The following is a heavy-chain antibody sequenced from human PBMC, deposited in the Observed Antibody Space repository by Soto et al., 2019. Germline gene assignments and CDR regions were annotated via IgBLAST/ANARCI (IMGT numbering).Heavy chain of an antibody. V-gene: IGHV3-21*01. J-gene: IGHJ4*02. CDR1: GFNFSSYS. Sequence: GGSLRLSCAASGFNFSSYSMNWVRQAPGKGLEKSSSISSNSSYIYYADSVKGRFTFSRDNAKNSLYLQMNSLRAEDTAVYYCARDQPGYSYGYGLGYWGQGT. CDR3: ARDQPGYSYGYGLGY. D-gene: IGHD5-18*01. CDR2: ISSNSSYI.